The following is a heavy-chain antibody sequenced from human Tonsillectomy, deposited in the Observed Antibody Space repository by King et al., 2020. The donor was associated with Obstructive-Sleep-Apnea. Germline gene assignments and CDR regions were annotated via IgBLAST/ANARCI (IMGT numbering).Heavy chain of an antibody. CDR2: ISWNERDK. D-gene: IGHD6-13*01. J-gene: IGHJ4*02. V-gene: IGHV3-30*18. Sequence: VQLVESGGGVVQPGTSLRLSCAASGFSFSTRDIHWVRQAPGKGLEWVALISWNERDKYYADSVKGRFTISRDNSKNTLYLEMIGLRAEDTAAYYCAKGEWSSRSIDYWGQGTLVTVSS. CDR1: GFSFSTRD. CDR3: AKGEWSSRSIDY.